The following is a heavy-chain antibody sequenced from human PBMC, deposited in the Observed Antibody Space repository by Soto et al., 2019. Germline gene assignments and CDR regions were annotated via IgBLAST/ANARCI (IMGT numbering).Heavy chain of an antibody. D-gene: IGHD1-1*01. V-gene: IGHV5-10-1*01. CDR3: ARGAYNYYYYGMDV. CDR2: IDPSDSYT. CDR1: GYSFTSYW. J-gene: IGHJ6*02. Sequence: GESLKISCKGSGYSFTSYWISWVRQMPGKGLEWMGRIDPSDSYTNYSPSFQGHVTISADKSISTAYLQWSSLKASDAAMYYCARGAYNYYYYGMDVWGQGTTVTVSS.